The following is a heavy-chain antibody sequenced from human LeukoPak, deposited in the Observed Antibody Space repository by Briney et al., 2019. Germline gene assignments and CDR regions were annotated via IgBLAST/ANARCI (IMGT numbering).Heavy chain of an antibody. Sequence: PGGSLRLSCVGSGFTFSSYWMSWVRQAPGKGLAWVANIKYGGSQTYYVDSVKGRFTISRDDAKNSLFLQMSSLRVEDTAVYYCARLKDDVTKFGYWGQGTLVNVSS. J-gene: IGHJ4*02. CDR2: IKYGGSQT. D-gene: IGHD2-8*01. V-gene: IGHV3-7*01. CDR1: GFTFSSYW. CDR3: ARLKDDVTKFGY.